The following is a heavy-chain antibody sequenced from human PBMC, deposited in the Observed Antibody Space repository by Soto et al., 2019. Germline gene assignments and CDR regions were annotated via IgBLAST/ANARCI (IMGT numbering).Heavy chain of an antibody. CDR2: ITGSGGGT. D-gene: IGHD2-15*01. CDR3: AKSTGCSGGICN. Sequence: EVQLLESGGGLVQPGGSLRLSCAASGFTFSSSAMTWVRQAPGTGLEWVSAITGSGGGTYYADSVKGRFAISRDNSKNTLYLPMDSLRAGDTAVYYCAKSTGCSGGICNLDQGPQVTVSS. J-gene: IGHJ4*02. V-gene: IGHV3-23*01. CDR1: GFTFSSSA.